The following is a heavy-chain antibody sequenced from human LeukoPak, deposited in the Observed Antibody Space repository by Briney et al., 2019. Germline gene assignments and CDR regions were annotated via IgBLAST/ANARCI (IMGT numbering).Heavy chain of an antibody. D-gene: IGHD3-9*01. CDR1: GYAVDSYG. CDR2: ISTYNRNT. CDR3: ARDILTGDAFGH. V-gene: IGHV1-18*04. Sequence: RASVTLSFKASGYAVDSYGLTWVRQAPGQGPELMGWISTYNRNTTYAQKFQDRVSTTTDTSTKTAYMEVRSLRSDDTAVYFCARDILTGDAFGHWGQGTQVTVSS. J-gene: IGHJ1*01.